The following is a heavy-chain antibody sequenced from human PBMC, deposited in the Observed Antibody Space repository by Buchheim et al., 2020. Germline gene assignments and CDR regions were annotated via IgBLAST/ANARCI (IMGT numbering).Heavy chain of an antibody. CDR2: ITSDGSRT. CDR1: GFTFSSSW. Sequence: EVQLVESGGDLIQPGGSLRLSCAASGFTFSSSWMHWVRQVPGKGLVWVSSITSDGSRTTYADSVKGRFTISRDNGKNTLYLQRSALRVEDTAVYFCAKYGSSWGQGTL. J-gene: IGHJ5*02. CDR3: AKYGSS. V-gene: IGHV3-74*03. D-gene: IGHD6-6*01.